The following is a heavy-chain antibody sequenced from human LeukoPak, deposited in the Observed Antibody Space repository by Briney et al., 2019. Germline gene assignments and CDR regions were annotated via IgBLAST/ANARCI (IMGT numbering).Heavy chain of an antibody. D-gene: IGHD2-2*01. CDR3: ARDCSSTSCYNYFDY. Sequence: GGSLRLSCAGSRFSGGSYIMNWVRQAPGKGLEWVSSISSSSSYIYYADSVKGRLTSPRDNAKNSLYLQMNSLRAEDTAVYYCARDCSSTSCYNYFDYWGQGSLVTVSS. CDR2: ISSSSSYI. CDR1: RFSGGSYI. J-gene: IGHJ4*02. V-gene: IGHV3-21*01.